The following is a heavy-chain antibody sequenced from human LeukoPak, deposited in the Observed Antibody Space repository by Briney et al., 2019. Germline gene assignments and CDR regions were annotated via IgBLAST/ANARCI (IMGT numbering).Heavy chain of an antibody. D-gene: IGHD3-16*01. CDR3: ARDRSLGIIDY. J-gene: IGHJ4*02. V-gene: IGHV4-59*01. Sequence: SETLSLTCIVSGDSISSYYWSWIRQPPGKGLEWIGYIYYSGSTNYNPSLKSRVTISVDASKNHFSLKLSSVAAADTAVYYCARDRSLGIIDYWGQGTLVTVSS. CDR1: GDSISSYY. CDR2: IYYSGST.